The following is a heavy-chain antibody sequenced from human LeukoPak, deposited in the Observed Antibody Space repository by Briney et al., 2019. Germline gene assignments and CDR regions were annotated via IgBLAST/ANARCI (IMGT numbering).Heavy chain of an antibody. D-gene: IGHD6-19*01. CDR1: GCTVITYA. CDR2: IIPSVGTA. J-gene: IGHJ4*02. V-gene: IGHV1-69*05. CDR3: LRVKGWSRRGYFDY. Sequence: ASVNVSCKASGCTVITYAISGVRRARGQGLEGMGGIIPSVGTANDAQKFQGRGTITTDESTGTASMDLNQQRSSETAVHYFLRVKGWSRRGYFDYWGQGTLVTVSS.